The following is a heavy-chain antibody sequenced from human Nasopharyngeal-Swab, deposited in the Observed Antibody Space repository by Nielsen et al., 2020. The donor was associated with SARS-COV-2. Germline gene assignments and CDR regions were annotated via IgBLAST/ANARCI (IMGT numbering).Heavy chain of an antibody. J-gene: IGHJ4*02. D-gene: IGHD6-19*01. CDR1: VYTFTSYG. Sequence: SVNVSCKASVYTFTSYGISWVRQAPGQGLEWMGWISAYNGNTNYAQKLQGRVTMTTDTSTSTAYMELRRLRSDDTAVYYCARSTIAVAGRGISDYWGQGTLVTVSS. CDR2: ISAYNGNT. V-gene: IGHV1-18*01. CDR3: ARSTIAVAGRGISDY.